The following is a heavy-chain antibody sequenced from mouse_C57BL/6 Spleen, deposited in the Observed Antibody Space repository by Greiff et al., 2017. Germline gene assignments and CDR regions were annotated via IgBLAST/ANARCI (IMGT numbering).Heavy chain of an antibody. Sequence: EVKLLESGAELVRPGASVKLSCTASGFNIKDYYMHWVKQRPEQGLEWIGRIDPEDGDTEYAPKFQGKATMTADTSSNTAYLQLSSLTSEDTAVYYCTLITTVGPLDYWGQGTTLTVSS. J-gene: IGHJ2*01. CDR2: IDPEDGDT. CDR1: GFNIKDYY. V-gene: IGHV14-1*01. CDR3: TLITTVGPLDY. D-gene: IGHD1-1*01.